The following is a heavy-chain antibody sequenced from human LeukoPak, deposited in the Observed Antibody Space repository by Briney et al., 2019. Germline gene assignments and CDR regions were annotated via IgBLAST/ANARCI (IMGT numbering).Heavy chain of an antibody. D-gene: IGHD2-21*02. CDR1: GGSISSYY. CDR3: ARDLLYCGGDCYSGDYYYYGMDV. V-gene: IGHV4-59*01. J-gene: IGHJ6*02. Sequence: SETLSLTCTVSGGSISSYYWSWIRQPPGKGLEWIGYIYYSGSTNYNPSLKSRATISVDTSKNQFSLKLSSVTAADTAVYYCARDLLYCGGDCYSGDYYYYGMDVWGQGTTVTVS. CDR2: IYYSGST.